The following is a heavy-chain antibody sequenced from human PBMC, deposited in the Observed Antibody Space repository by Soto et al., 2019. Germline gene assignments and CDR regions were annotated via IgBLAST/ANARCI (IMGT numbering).Heavy chain of an antibody. CDR1: WFPFCSHA. V-gene: IGHV3-23*01. CDR3: ANLNRGFGKEGSVYY. J-gene: IGHJ4*02. CDR2: ISGSGGST. Sequence: SGGALRLSFAAPWFPFCSHALSWGPPAPGKGLELVSAISGSGGSTYYADSVKGRFTISRDNSKNTLYLQMNSLRAEDTAVYYCANLNRGFGKEGSVYYWGQGTLVTVSS. D-gene: IGHD3-10*01.